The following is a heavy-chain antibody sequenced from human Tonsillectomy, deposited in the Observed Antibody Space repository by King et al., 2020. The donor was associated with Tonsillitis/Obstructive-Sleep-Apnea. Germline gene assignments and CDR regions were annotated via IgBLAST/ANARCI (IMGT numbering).Heavy chain of an antibody. CDR1: GYTFTGYY. D-gene: IGHD6-6*01. CDR2: INHNSGGI. CDR3: ARSSIAARPNYYYGMDV. V-gene: IGHV1-2*02. J-gene: IGHJ6*02. Sequence: GQLVQSGAEVKKPGASLTVSCKASGYTFTGYYIHWVRQAPGQGLEWMGWINHNSGGISYAQKFQGRVTMTRDTSISTAYMELSSLRSDDTAVYYCARSSIAARPNYYYGMDVWGQGTTVTVSS.